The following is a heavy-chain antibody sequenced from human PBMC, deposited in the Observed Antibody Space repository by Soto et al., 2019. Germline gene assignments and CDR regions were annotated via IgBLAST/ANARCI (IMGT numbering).Heavy chain of an antibody. D-gene: IGHD3-9*01. CDR2: IIPIFGTA. CDR3: ARDASYDILTGSGYNCFDP. Sequence: SVKVSCNASGGTFSSYAISWVRQAPGQGLEWMGGIIPIFGTANYAQKFQGRVTITADESTSTAYMELSSLRSEHTAVYYCARDASYDILTGSGYNCFDPWGQGTLGTVSS. CDR1: GGTFSSYA. V-gene: IGHV1-69*13. J-gene: IGHJ5*02.